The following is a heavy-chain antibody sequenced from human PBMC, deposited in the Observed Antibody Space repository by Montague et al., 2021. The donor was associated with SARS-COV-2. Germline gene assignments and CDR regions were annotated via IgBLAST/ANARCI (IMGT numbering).Heavy chain of an antibody. Sequence: SLRLSCAASGFTLSRHTMHWVRQAPGKGLEWVALISFDGTKKYNADCVKGRFTIYRDNSNSAVYMQMNSLTTEDTAVYYCARESESTSSPRIDPWGQGTLVTVSS. CDR2: ISFDGTKK. V-gene: IGHV3-30*04. CDR1: GFTLSRHT. CDR3: ARESESTSSPRIDP. J-gene: IGHJ5*02. D-gene: IGHD6-6*01.